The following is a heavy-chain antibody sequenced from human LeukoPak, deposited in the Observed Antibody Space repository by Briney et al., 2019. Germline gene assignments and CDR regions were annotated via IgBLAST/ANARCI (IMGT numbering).Heavy chain of an antibody. CDR3: TRGPPNWGYDY. Sequence: APVKVSCKASGYTFTSYGISWVRQAPGQGLEWVGWISAYNGNTNYAQKFQGRVTMTTDTSTTTAYMEVRSLKSEDTAVYYCTRGPPNWGYDYWGQGTLVTVSS. V-gene: IGHV1-18*01. CDR2: ISAYNGNT. D-gene: IGHD7-27*01. J-gene: IGHJ4*02. CDR1: GYTFTSYG.